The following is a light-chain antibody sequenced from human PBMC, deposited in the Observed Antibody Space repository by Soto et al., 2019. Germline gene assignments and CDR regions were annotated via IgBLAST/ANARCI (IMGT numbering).Light chain of an antibody. J-gene: IGLJ1*01. CDR1: SSDVGGYNY. V-gene: IGLV2-14*03. Sequence: QSALTQPASVSGSPGQSSTISCTGTSSDVGGYNYVSCYEQPPGKGPKLMCYEVSNRPSGVSNRFSGSKSGNTATLTISGLQAEDEADYYCSSYTSTTTRVFGTGTKVTGL. CDR2: EVS. CDR3: SSYTSTTTRV.